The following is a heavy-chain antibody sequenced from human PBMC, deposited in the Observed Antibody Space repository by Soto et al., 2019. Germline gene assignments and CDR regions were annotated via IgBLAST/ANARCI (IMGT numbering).Heavy chain of an antibody. Sequence: SETLSLTCTVSGGSISSYYWSWIRQPPGKGLEWIGYIYYSGSTNYNPSLKSRVTISVDTSKNQFSLKLSSVTAADTAVYYCARAQGSGLMDVWGQGTTVTVSS. J-gene: IGHJ6*02. V-gene: IGHV4-59*08. D-gene: IGHD3-10*01. CDR2: IYYSGST. CDR1: GGSISSYY. CDR3: ARAQGSGLMDV.